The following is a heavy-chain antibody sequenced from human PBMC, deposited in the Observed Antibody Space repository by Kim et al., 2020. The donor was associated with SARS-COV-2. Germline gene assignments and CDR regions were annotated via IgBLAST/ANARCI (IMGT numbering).Heavy chain of an antibody. CDR1: GGSFSGYY. CDR3: ARGRIMVRGVPSRRCGMDV. D-gene: IGHD3-10*01. V-gene: IGHV4-34*01. J-gene: IGHJ6*02. CDR2: INHSGST. Sequence: SETLSLTCAVYGGSFSGYYWSWIRQPPGKGLEWIGEINHSGSTNYNPSLKSRVTISVDTSKNQFSLKLSSVTAADTAVYYCARGRIMVRGVPSRRCGMDVWGQGTTVTVSS.